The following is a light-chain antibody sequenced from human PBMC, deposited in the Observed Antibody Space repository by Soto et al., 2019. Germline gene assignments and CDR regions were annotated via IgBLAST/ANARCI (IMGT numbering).Light chain of an antibody. J-gene: IGKJ1*01. Sequence: EIVLTQSPGTLSLSPGERATLSCRASQSVSSNYLAWYQQKPGQAPRPLIYGASSRATGIPDRFSGSGAGTDFTLTISRLEPEDFAVYDCKQYGSSPWTFGQGTKVEIK. CDR2: GAS. CDR1: QSVSSNY. V-gene: IGKV3-20*01. CDR3: KQYGSSPWT.